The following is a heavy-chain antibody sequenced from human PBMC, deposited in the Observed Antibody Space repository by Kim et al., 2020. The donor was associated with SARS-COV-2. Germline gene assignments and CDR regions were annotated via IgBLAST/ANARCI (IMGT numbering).Heavy chain of an antibody. CDR2: NSASGGTS. Sequence: GGSLRLSCAASGFTFNTYAMSWVRQAPGKGLEWVSTNSASGGTSYYADSVKGRFTISRDNSKNTLFLQMNNLRVEDTAIYYCAKPILLRGVITTPFDCWGQGPLVTVSS. J-gene: IGHJ4*02. CDR3: AKPILLRGVITTPFDC. V-gene: IGHV3-23*01. CDR1: GFTFNTYA. D-gene: IGHD3-10*01.